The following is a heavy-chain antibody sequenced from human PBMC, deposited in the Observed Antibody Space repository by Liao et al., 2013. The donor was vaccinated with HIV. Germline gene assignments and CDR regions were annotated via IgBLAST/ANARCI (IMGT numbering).Heavy chain of an antibody. CDR1: GGSFSGYY. V-gene: IGHV4-34*01. CDR2: INHSGST. CDR3: ARGEKLGTTTSFDY. D-gene: IGHD7-27*01. J-gene: IGHJ4*02. Sequence: QVQLQQWGAGLLKPSETLSLTCAVYGGSFSGYYWSWIRQPPGKGLEWIGEINHSGSTNYNPSLKSRVTISVDTSKNQFSLKLSSVTAADTAVYYCARGEKLGTTTSFDYWGQGTLVTVSS.